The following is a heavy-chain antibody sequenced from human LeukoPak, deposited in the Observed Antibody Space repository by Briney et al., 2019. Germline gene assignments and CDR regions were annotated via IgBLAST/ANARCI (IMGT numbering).Heavy chain of an antibody. D-gene: IGHD2-2*01. CDR1: GGTFSSYA. V-gene: IGHV1-69*04. Sequence: ASVKVSCKASGGTFSSYAISWVRQAPGQGLERMGRIIPILGIANYAQKFQGRVTIAADKSTSTAYMELSSLRSEDTAVYYCAREVVVPAATHYFDYWGQGTLVTVSS. CDR2: IIPILGIA. CDR3: AREVVVPAATHYFDY. J-gene: IGHJ4*02.